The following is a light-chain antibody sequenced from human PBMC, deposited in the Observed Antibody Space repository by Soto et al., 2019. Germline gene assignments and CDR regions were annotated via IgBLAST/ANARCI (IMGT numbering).Light chain of an antibody. J-gene: IGKJ4*01. Sequence: DIQMTQSPSSVSAFVGDSVTITCRASQGITSWLAWYQQKPGKAPELLIYAASSLQSGVPSRFSGSGSGTDFSLTISSLQPEDSATYYCQQAATFPLIFGGGTKVEIK. V-gene: IGKV1-12*01. CDR3: QQAATFPLI. CDR1: QGITSW. CDR2: AAS.